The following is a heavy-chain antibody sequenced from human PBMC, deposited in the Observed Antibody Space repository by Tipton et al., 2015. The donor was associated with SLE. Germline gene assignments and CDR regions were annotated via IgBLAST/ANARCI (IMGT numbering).Heavy chain of an antibody. CDR1: GFTFSSYS. CDR3: ARDSMITFGYNWFDP. D-gene: IGHD3-16*01. Sequence: SLRLSCAASGFTFSSYSMNWVRQAPGKGLEWVSSISSSSSYIYYADSVKGRFTISRDNAKNSLYLQMNSLRAEDTAVYYCARDSMITFGYNWFDPWGQGTLVTVSS. CDR2: ISSSSSYI. J-gene: IGHJ5*02. V-gene: IGHV3-21*01.